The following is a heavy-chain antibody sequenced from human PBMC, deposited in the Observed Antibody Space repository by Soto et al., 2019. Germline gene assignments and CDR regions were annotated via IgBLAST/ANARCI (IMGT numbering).Heavy chain of an antibody. CDR3: ARTLDIVVVPAAIGWFDP. J-gene: IGHJ5*02. V-gene: IGHV6-1*01. CDR1: GDSVSSNSAA. CDR2: TYYRSKWYN. Sequence: PSQTLSLTCAISGDSVSSNSAAWNWIRQSPSRGLEWLGRTYYRSKWYNDYAVSVKSRITINPDTSKNQFSLQLNSVTPEDTAVYYCARTLDIVVVPAAIGWFDPWGQGTLVTVSS. D-gene: IGHD2-2*02.